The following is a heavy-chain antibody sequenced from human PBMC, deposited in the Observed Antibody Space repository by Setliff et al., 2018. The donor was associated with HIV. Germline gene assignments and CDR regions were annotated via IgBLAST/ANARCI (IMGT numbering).Heavy chain of an antibody. CDR2: ISSSGAHI. V-gene: IGHV3-21*06. CDR3: ARGGRLQYFDWPSYAMDV. D-gene: IGHD3-9*01. J-gene: IGHJ6*02. CDR1: GFTFSSYA. Sequence: GGSLRLSCAASGFTFSSYAMSWVRQAPGKGLEWVASISSSGAHIFYADSLKGRFTISRDNGKNLLYLQMNSLRAEDTAVYYCARGGRLQYFDWPSYAMDVWGQGTTVTVSS.